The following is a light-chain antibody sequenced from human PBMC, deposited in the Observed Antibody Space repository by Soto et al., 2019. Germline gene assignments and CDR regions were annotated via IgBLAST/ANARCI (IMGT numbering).Light chain of an antibody. CDR1: QSISDT. J-gene: IGKJ1*01. Sequence: EIVLTQSPATLSVSPGGRATLSCRASQSISDTLAWYQQKPGQAPRLLIYGASKRATGFPARFSGSGSGTDFTLIISRLQSEDFAVYYCQQYNNWPWTFGQGTKVDVK. V-gene: IGKV3-15*01. CDR3: QQYNNWPWT. CDR2: GAS.